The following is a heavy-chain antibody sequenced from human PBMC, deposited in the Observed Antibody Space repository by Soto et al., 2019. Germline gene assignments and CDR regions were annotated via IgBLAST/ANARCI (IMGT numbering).Heavy chain of an antibody. Sequence: QVQLQESGPGLVKPSETLSLTCTVSGGSFKSGSYSWSWIRQPPGKGLEWIGYVYHTGRAIYNPSLKSQVSISMDTSRNQYSLNLESVTAADTAVYFRARDCAYFDSWGQGTLVTVSS. J-gene: IGHJ4*02. CDR3: ARDCAYFDS. CDR2: VYHTGRA. D-gene: IGHD2-21*01. CDR1: GGSFKSGSYS. V-gene: IGHV4-61*01.